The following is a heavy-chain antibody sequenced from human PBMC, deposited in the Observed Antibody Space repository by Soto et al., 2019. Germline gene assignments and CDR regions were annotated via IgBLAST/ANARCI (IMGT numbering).Heavy chain of an antibody. V-gene: IGHV1-2*04. J-gene: IGHJ6*02. Sequence: ASVKVSCKASGYTFTGYYMHWVREAPGQGLEWMGWINPNSGGTNYAQKFQGWVTMTRDTSISTAYMELSRLRSDDTAVYYCARTSYCSGGSCLNYYYGMDVWCQGIRVTVSS. CDR2: INPNSGGT. D-gene: IGHD2-15*01. CDR3: ARTSYCSGGSCLNYYYGMDV. CDR1: GYTFTGYY.